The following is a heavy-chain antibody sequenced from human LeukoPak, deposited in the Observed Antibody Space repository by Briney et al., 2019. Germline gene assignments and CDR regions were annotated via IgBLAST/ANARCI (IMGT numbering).Heavy chain of an antibody. CDR1: GGTFSSYA. CDR2: IIPIFGTA. V-gene: IGHV1-69*13. D-gene: IGHD2-8*01. Sequence: ASVKVSCKASGGTFSSYAISWVRQAPGQGLEWMGGIIPIFGTANYAQKFQGRVTITADESTSTAYMELSSLRSEDTAVHYCAREGILYPSGGLDAFDIWGQGTMVTVSS. CDR3: AREGILYPSGGLDAFDI. J-gene: IGHJ3*02.